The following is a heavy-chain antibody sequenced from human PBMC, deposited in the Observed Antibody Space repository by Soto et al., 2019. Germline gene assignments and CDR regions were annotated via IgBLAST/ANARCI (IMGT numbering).Heavy chain of an antibody. CDR1: GGSINSGGYH. Sequence: SETLSLTCSVSGGSINSGGYHWTWIRQHPEKGLEWIGYIYYSGTSYYNYNSSLKSRLFMSLDPSKNNFYLKLTSVTAADTAVYYCARTRGASFFDFWGPGTLVTVSS. V-gene: IGHV4-31*03. D-gene: IGHD1-26*01. CDR2: IYYSGTS. J-gene: IGHJ4*02. CDR3: ARTRGASFFDF.